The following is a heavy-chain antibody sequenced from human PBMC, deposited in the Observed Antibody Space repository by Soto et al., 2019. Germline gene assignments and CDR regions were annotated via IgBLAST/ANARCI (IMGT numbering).Heavy chain of an antibody. Sequence: PGESLKISCKGSGYSFTTYWIGWVRQMPWKGLEWMGIIYPGDSETRYSPSLQGQVTISVDKSISTAYLQWSSLKASDTAMYYCARTAAAGKYYYGVDVWGQGTTVTVSS. CDR3: ARTAAAGKYYYGVDV. CDR2: IYPGDSET. CDR1: GYSFTTYW. V-gene: IGHV5-51*01. J-gene: IGHJ6*02. D-gene: IGHD6-13*01.